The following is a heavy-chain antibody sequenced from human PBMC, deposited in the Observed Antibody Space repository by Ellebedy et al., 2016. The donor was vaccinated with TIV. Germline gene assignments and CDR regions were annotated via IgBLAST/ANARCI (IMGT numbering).Heavy chain of an antibody. J-gene: IGHJ4*02. CDR1: GFTFTSYS. D-gene: IGHD7-27*01. V-gene: IGHV3-48*02. CDR2: INSVSDLI. Sequence: PGGSLRLSCVASGFTFTSYSMNWVRQAPGRGLEWISYINSVSDLIYYTDSVKGRFTISRDNAKNSLSLQMNSLRDEDTAVYYCVRDFLWAFDYWGQGALVSVSS. CDR3: VRDFLWAFDY.